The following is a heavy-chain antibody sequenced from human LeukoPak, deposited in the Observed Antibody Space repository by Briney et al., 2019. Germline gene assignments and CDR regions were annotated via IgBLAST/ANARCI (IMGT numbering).Heavy chain of an antibody. D-gene: IGHD3-3*01. CDR1: GGSISSYY. CDR2: IYYSGST. V-gene: IGHV4-59*01. J-gene: IGHJ6*03. CDR3: ARTHDFWSGYYYMDV. Sequence: SETLSLTCTVSGGSISSYYWSWIRQPPGKGLEWIGYIYYSGSTNYNPSLKSRVTISVDTSKNQFSLKLSYVTAADTAVYYCARTHDFWSGYYYMDVWGKGTTVTVSS.